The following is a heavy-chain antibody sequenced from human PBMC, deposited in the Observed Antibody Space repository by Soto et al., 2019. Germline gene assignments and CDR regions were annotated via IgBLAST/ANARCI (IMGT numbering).Heavy chain of an antibody. J-gene: IGHJ2*01. CDR3: ARGYCSSTSCYPSDWYFDL. CDR1: GGSISSYY. Sequence: ASETLSLTCTVSGGSISSYYWSWIRQPPGKGLEWIGYIYYSGSTNYNPSLKSRVTISVDTSKNQFSLKLSSVTAADTAVYYCARGYCSSTSCYPSDWYFDLWGRGTLVTVSS. V-gene: IGHV4-59*01. CDR2: IYYSGST. D-gene: IGHD2-2*01.